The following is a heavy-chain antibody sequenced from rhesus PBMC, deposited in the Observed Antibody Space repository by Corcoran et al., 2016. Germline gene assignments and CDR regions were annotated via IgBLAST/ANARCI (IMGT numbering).Heavy chain of an antibody. J-gene: IGHJ4*01. CDR2: FNRGGGTT. V-gene: IGHV3S5*01. Sequence: EVQLVETGGGLVQPGGSLKFSWVASGFTFGSYGMCRVRQAPGKGLKGVSTFNRGGGTTYYSDSVMGRFTSSRDNSKNTLSLQMNTLRAEDTAVYYCATETEPASGSVTYWGRGVLVTVSS. CDR1: GFTFGSYG. CDR3: ATETEPASGSVTY. D-gene: IGHD2-39*01.